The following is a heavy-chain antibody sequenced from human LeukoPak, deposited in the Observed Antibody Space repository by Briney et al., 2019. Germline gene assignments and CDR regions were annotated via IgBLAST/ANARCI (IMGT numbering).Heavy chain of an antibody. D-gene: IGHD1-26*01. CDR1: GFTSSDSA. J-gene: IGHJ5*02. V-gene: IGHV3-73*01. CDR2: MDKETNLYAT. Sequence: GGSLKLSCVASGFTSSDSAIHWVRQSSGKGLEWIGHMDKETNLYATALAASVKGRFTVSRDDSKNTAYLHMNSLKTEDTALYYCTRDSGTYNWFDPWGQGTLVTVSS. CDR3: TRDSGTYNWFDP.